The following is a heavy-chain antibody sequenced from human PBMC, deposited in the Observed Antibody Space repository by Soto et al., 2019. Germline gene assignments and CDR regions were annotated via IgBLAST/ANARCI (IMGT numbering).Heavy chain of an antibody. Sequence: GGSLRLSCAASGFTFSSYAMHWVRQAPGKGLEWVAVISYDGSNKYYADSMKGRFTISRDNSKNTLYLQMNNLRAEDTAVYYCARNSGYDLFGYFDYWGQGTLITVSS. CDR1: GFTFSSYA. D-gene: IGHD5-12*01. CDR3: ARNSGYDLFGYFDY. CDR2: ISYDGSNK. V-gene: IGHV3-30-3*01. J-gene: IGHJ4*02.